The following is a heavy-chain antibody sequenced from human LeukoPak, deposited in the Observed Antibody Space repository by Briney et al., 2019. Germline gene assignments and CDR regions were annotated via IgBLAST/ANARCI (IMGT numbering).Heavy chain of an antibody. D-gene: IGHD3-22*01. CDR2: INPNSGGT. Sequence: ASVKVSCKASGYTFTGYYMHWVRQAPGQGLEWMGWINPNSGGTNYAQKFQGRVTMTGDTSISTAYMELSRLRSDDTAVYYCARVKAYYYDSSGYSPLDYWGQGTLVTVSS. CDR3: ARVKAYYYDSSGYSPLDY. J-gene: IGHJ4*02. CDR1: GYTFTGYY. V-gene: IGHV1-2*02.